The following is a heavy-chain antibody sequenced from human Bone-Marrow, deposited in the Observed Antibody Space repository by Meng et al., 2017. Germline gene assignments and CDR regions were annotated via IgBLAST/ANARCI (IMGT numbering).Heavy chain of an antibody. CDR2: IYTSGST. V-gene: IGHV4-4*07. D-gene: IGHD5-18*01. J-gene: IGHJ3*02. Sequence: QVQLQEVVPGLVNLSETLSLACTVSGGSISSYYWSWIRQPAGKGLEWIGRIYTSGSTNYNPSLKSRVTMSVDTSKNQFSLKLSSVTAADTAVYYCAREGGYSYGPIRDAFDIWGQGTMVTVSS. CDR1: GGSISSYY. CDR3: AREGGYSYGPIRDAFDI.